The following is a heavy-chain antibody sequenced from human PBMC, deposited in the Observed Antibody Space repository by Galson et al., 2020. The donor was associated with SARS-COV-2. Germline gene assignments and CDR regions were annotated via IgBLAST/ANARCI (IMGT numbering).Heavy chain of an antibody. CDR1: AFTLANST. CDR3: AKDTADSSGWQGVVDY. J-gene: IGHJ4*02. Sequence: GGSLSHSCAASAFTLANSTMHWLGKAPGKGLAWVSLISWDGGSTYYADSVKGQFTISRDNSKHSLYLQMNSLRTEDTALYYCAKDTADSSGWQGVVDYWGQGTLVTVSS. D-gene: IGHD6-19*01. V-gene: IGHV3-43*01. CDR2: ISWDGGST.